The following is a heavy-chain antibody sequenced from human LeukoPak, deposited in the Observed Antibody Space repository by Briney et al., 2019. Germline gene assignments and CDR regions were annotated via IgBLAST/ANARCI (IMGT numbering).Heavy chain of an antibody. Sequence: GASVKVSCKASGYTFTGYYMHWVRQAPGQGLEWMGIINPSGGSTSYAQKFQGRVTITRDMSTSTAYMELSSLRSEDTAVYYCAAVGRGGVFMDVWGKGTTVTVSS. D-gene: IGHD3-16*01. V-gene: IGHV1-46*01. CDR1: GYTFTGYY. CDR2: INPSGGST. CDR3: AAVGRGGVFMDV. J-gene: IGHJ6*03.